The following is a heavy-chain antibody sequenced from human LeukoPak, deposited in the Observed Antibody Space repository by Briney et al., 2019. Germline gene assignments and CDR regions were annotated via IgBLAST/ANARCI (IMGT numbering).Heavy chain of an antibody. Sequence: GGSLRLSCAASGFTFSSYAMNWVRQAPGKGLEWVSTLSGSGGNTYYADSVKGRVTISRDNSKNTLYLQMNSLRAEDTAVYHCAKGSYYYDSADYFDYWGQGTLVTVSS. V-gene: IGHV3-23*01. CDR1: GFTFSSYA. J-gene: IGHJ4*02. CDR3: AKGSYYYDSADYFDY. CDR2: LSGSGGNT. D-gene: IGHD3-22*01.